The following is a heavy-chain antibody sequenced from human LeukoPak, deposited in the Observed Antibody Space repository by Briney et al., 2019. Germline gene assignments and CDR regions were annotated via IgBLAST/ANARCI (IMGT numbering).Heavy chain of an antibody. CDR1: GLTISGYW. Sequence: GGSLRLSCAASGLTISGYWMHWVRQGPGKGLVWVSRINGDASSTSYADSVKGRFTTSRDNAKNTRYLQRNSLRAEDTGVYYCTRARGNSYGYFDQWGQGTLVTVSS. CDR3: TRARGNSYGYFDQ. J-gene: IGHJ4*02. D-gene: IGHD5-18*01. CDR2: INGDASST. V-gene: IGHV3-74*01.